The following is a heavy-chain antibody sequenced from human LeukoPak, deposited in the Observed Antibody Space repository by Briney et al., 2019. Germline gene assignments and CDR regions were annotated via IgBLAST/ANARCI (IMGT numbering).Heavy chain of an antibody. V-gene: IGHV1-2*02. CDR1: VYTFTGYY. D-gene: IGHD3-16*02. CDR2: INPNSGGT. J-gene: IGHJ4*02. Sequence: GASVKVSCKASVYTFTGYYMHWVRQAPGQGLGLMGWINPNSGGTNYAQKFQCRVTMTRDTSISTAYMELSRLRSDDTAVYSCARGHIMITFGGVIASYWGQGTLVTVSS. CDR3: ARGHIMITFGGVIASY.